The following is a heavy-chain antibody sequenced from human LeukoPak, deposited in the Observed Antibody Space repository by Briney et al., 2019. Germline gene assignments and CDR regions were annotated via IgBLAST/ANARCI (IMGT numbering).Heavy chain of an antibody. J-gene: IGHJ4*02. D-gene: IGHD3-9*01. CDR2: INPNSGGT. V-gene: IGHV1-2*02. CDR1: GYTFTGYY. CDR3: ATPKGGARYEYYFDY. Sequence: ASVKVSCKASGYTFTGYYMHWVRQAPGQGLEWMGWINPNSGGTNYAQKFQGRVTMTRDTSISTAYMELSRLRSDDTAVYYCATPKGGARYEYYFDYWGQGTLVTVSS.